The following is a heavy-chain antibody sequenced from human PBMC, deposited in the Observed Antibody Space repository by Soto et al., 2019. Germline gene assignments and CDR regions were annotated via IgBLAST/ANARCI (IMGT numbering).Heavy chain of an antibody. J-gene: IGHJ4*02. CDR2: IYYSGST. V-gene: IGHV4-4*02. Sequence: PSETLSLTCAVSGGSISSSNWWSWVRQSPGKGLEWIGEIYYSGSTTYHPSLKSRVTISVDTSKNQFSLNLTSVTAADTAVYYCARLGGYYQAFDQWGQGSLVTVSS. D-gene: IGHD3-22*01. CDR1: GGSISSSNW. CDR3: ARLGGYYQAFDQ.